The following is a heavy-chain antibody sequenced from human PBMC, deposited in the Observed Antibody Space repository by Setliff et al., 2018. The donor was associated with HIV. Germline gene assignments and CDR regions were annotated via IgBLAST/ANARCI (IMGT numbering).Heavy chain of an antibody. V-gene: IGHV4-59*08. CDR3: ARVGSVGYYRFFDY. Sequence: SETLSLTCNVSGGSISSYYWSWIRLPPGKGLEWIGYIYYSGSTNYNPSLKSRATISLDTSKSQVHLTLTSVTAADTAVYHCARVGSVGYYRFFDYWGQGALVTAPQ. J-gene: IGHJ4*02. D-gene: IGHD1-26*01. CDR1: GGSISSYY. CDR2: IYYSGST.